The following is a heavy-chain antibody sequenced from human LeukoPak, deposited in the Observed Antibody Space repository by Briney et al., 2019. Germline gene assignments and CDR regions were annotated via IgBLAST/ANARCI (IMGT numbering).Heavy chain of an antibody. J-gene: IGHJ4*02. CDR1: GGSISSSSFY. V-gene: IGHV4-39*07. CDR2: IHYSGTI. CDR3: ARVVVPGYFDF. Sequence: SETLSLTCSVSGGSISSSSFYGGWIRQPPGKRLEWVATIHYSGTIYYSPSLQSRVTLSVDTSKNQFSLRLSSVTAADTAVYYCARVVVPGYFDFWGQGALVTVSS.